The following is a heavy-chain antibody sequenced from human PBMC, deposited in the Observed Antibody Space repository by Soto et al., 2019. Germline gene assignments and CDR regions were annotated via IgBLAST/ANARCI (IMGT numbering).Heavy chain of an antibody. CDR1: GFSLSSYW. J-gene: IGHJ4*02. V-gene: IGHV3-7*01. CDR3: ASLSTSAGRRDLAC. Sequence: EVQLVESGGGLVQPGGSLRLSCAASGFSLSSYWMSWVRQAPGKGLEWVANMNQDGSESDYVGSVKGRFTFTRDNAKNSLYPQMNSLRAQDTAVYYCASLSTSAGRRDLACWGQGTLVTVSS. CDR2: MNQDGSES.